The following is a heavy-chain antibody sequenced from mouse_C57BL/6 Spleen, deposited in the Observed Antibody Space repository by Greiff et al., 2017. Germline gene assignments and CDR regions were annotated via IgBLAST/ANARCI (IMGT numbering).Heavy chain of an antibody. CDR3: AQTAQEAYLGY. V-gene: IGHV1-82*01. CDR2: IYPGDGDT. D-gene: IGHD3-2*02. J-gene: IGHJ2*01. CDR1: GYAFSSSW. Sequence: QVQLKESGPELVKPGASVKISCKASGYAFSSSWMNWVKQRPGKGLEWIGRIYPGDGDTNYNGTFKGKATRTADKSSSPAYMQLSSLTAEDSAVGFWAQTAQEAYLGYWGQGTTLTVSS.